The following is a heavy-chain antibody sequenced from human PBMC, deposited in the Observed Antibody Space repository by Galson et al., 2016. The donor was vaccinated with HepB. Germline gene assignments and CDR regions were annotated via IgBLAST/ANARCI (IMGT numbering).Heavy chain of an antibody. J-gene: IGHJ4*02. CDR1: GLTVSNHF. Sequence: SLRLSCAASGLTVSNHFMTWVRQAPGQGLEWVSVIYPGGSTYFANSVKGRFTISRDNSKNMVFLQMNSLRAEDTAVYYCARERVGGTSFDYWGQGTLVTVSS. CDR2: IYPGGST. CDR3: ARERVGGTSFDY. V-gene: IGHV3-53*01. D-gene: IGHD1-26*01.